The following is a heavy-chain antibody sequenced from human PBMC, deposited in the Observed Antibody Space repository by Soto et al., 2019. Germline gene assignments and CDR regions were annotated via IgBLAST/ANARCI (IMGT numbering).Heavy chain of an antibody. V-gene: IGHV5-51*01. CDR1: GYSFTAYW. CDR2: IYPGDSDT. CDR3: ARQLDSSGYYWVI. Sequence: GESLKISCKASGYSFTAYWIGWVRQMPGRGPEWMGIIYPGDSDTRYSPSFQGQVTISADKSISTAYLQWSSLKASDTAMYYCARQLDSSGYYWVIWGQGTMVTVSS. J-gene: IGHJ3*02. D-gene: IGHD3-22*01.